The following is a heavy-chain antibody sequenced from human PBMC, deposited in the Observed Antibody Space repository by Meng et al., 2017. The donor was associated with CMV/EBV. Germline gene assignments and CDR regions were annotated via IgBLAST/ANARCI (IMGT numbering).Heavy chain of an antibody. CDR2: IYTSGST. Sequence: SETLSLTCTVSGGSISSYYWSWIRQPAGKGLEWIGRIYTSGSTNYNPSLKSRVTMSVDTSKDQFPLKLSSVTAADTAVYYCARDLYDSSGYPAYGMDVWGQGTTVTVSS. J-gene: IGHJ6*02. CDR3: ARDLYDSSGYPAYGMDV. D-gene: IGHD3-22*01. V-gene: IGHV4-4*07. CDR1: GGSISSYY.